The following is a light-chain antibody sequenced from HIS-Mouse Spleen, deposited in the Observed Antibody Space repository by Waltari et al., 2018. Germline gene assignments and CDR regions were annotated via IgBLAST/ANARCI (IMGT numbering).Light chain of an antibody. V-gene: IGLV3-1*01. CDR1: NLGDKY. CDR3: QAWDSSYSV. Sequence: SYELTQPPSVSVSPGQTASITCSGENLGDKYACWYQQKPGQSPVLVIYQDSKRPSGIPERFSGSNSGNTATLTISGTQAMDEADYYCQAWDSSYSVFGGGTKLTVL. CDR2: QDS. J-gene: IGLJ2*01.